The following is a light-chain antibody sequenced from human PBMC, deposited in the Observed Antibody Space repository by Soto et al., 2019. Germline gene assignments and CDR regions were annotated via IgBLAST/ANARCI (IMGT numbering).Light chain of an antibody. CDR3: QQYNKWPLT. J-gene: IGKJ4*01. V-gene: IGKV3-15*01. Sequence: EIVMTQSPATVSVSPGERATLSCRASQSVISSLAWYQQKPGQAPRLLIYSASTRATGIPARFSGRGSGTGCTLILSSLHSADFAVYDCQQYNKWPLTFGGGDMVEI. CDR1: QSVISS. CDR2: SAS.